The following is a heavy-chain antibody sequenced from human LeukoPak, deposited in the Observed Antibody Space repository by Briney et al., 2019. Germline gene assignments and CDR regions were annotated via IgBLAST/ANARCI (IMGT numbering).Heavy chain of an antibody. V-gene: IGHV1-18*01. CDR2: ISAYDGNT. J-gene: IGHJ4*02. CDR3: ARDRPRLGELSLED. Sequence: ASVKVSCKASGYTFTSYGISWVRQAPGQGLGLMGWISAYDGNTNYAQKLQGRVTMTTDTSTSTAYMELRSLRSDDTAVYYCARDRPRLGELSLEDWGQGTLVTVSS. CDR1: GYTFTSYG. D-gene: IGHD3-16*02.